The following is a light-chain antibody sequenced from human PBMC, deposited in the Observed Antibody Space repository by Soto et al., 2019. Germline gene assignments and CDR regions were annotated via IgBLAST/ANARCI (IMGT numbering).Light chain of an antibody. CDR2: GAS. V-gene: IGKV3-20*01. Sequence: DMVMPSSPATVSVSPGERADLCYRASQTAGTNVARHQQKPGQPPRLLIYGASSRATVIPDRCSGSGSGTDFTLTISRLEPEELAVYYCQQYGSSGTVGQRTK. CDR3: QQYGSSGT. CDR1: QTAGTN. J-gene: IGKJ1*01.